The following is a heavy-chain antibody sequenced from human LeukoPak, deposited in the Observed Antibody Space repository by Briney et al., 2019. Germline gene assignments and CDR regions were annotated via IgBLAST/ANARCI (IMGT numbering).Heavy chain of an antibody. D-gene: IGHD5-12*01. V-gene: IGHV4-61*01. CDR3: ARGVGLRTHLDY. CDR2: IYYSGST. J-gene: IGHJ4*02. CDR1: GGSISSSSYY. Sequence: AETLSLTCTVSGGSISSSSYYWSWIRQPPGKGLEGIGYIYYSGSTNYNPSLKSRVTISVDTSKNQFSLKLSSVTAADTAVYYCARGVGLRTHLDYWGQGTLVTVSS.